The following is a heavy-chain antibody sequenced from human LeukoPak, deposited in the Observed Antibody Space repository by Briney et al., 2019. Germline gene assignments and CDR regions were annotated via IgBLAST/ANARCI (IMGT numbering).Heavy chain of an antibody. CDR3: AREEGATEGNWFDP. CDR1: GASISDYY. J-gene: IGHJ5*02. CDR2: ISDSGTT. V-gene: IGHV4-59*12. Sequence: PSETLSLTCTVSGASISDYYWNWIRQPPGKGLEWIGYISDSGTTKFNPSLRGRVNISVDASKNQFSLKLSSVTAADTAVYYCAREEGATEGNWFDPWGQGTLVTVSS. D-gene: IGHD1-26*01.